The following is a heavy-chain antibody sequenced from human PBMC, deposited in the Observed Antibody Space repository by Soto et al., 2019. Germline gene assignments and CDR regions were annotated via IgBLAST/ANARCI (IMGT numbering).Heavy chain of an antibody. CDR2: INPSSGTT. D-gene: IGHD1-26*01. Sequence: QVQLVQSGAEMKQPGASVKLSCQASGYIFIHCFMHWVRQAPGQGLEWMGCINPSSGTTTYAQKLQGRVTVTTDTSTSTGYMELSSLRSGDTAMYYCARALGETSSLFDYWGQGSLVTVSA. V-gene: IGHV1-46*01. CDR1: GYIFIHCF. J-gene: IGHJ4*02. CDR3: ARALGETSSLFDY.